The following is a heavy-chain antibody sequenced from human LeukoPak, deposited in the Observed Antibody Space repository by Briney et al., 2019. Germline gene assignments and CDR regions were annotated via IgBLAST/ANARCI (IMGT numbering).Heavy chain of an antibody. CDR1: GFTFSSYD. V-gene: IGHV3-13*01. CDR2: IGTAGDT. D-gene: IGHD5-12*01. CDR3: ARLATFYGMDV. Sequence: GGSLRLSCAASGFTFSSYDMHWVRQATGKGLEWVSAIGTAGDTYYPGSVKGRFTISRENAKNSLYLQMNSLRAGDTAVYYCARLATFYGMDVWGQGTTVTVSS. J-gene: IGHJ6*02.